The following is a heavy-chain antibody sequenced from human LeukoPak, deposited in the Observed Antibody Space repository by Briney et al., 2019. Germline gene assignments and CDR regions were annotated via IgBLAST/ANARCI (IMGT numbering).Heavy chain of an antibody. V-gene: IGHV1-2*02. D-gene: IGHD3-16*01. CDR3: ANLPLNSWVDY. J-gene: IGHJ4*02. Sequence: ASVKVSCKASGHTFTDYYLHWVRQAPGQGLEWMGWINPNSGGTNYAQKFQGRVTMTRDTSISTAYMELSRLRSDDTAIYYCANLPLNSWVDYCGQGTLVTVSS. CDR2: INPNSGGT. CDR1: GHTFTDYY.